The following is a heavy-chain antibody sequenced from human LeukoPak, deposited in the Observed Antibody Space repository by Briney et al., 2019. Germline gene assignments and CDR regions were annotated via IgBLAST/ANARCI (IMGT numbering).Heavy chain of an antibody. Sequence: VSVKVSCKASGYTFTGYYMHWVRQAPGQGLEWMGWINPNSGGTNYAQKFQGRVTMTRDTSISTAYMELSRLRSDDTAVYYCAREFFGGSYPGVGMDVWGQGTTVTVSS. D-gene: IGHD1-26*01. V-gene: IGHV1-2*02. CDR3: AREFFGGSYPGVGMDV. CDR1: GYTFTGYY. CDR2: INPNSGGT. J-gene: IGHJ6*02.